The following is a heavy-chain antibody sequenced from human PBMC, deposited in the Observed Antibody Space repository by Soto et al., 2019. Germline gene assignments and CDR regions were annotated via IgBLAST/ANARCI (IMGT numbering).Heavy chain of an antibody. CDR2: MSHSGRI. CDR3: ARDXGSGPNSDFWSGYRYFDF. D-gene: IGHD3-3*01. CDR1: DYSISSGYY. V-gene: IGHV4-38-2*02. Sequence: PSETLSLTCAVSDYSISSGYYWGWIRQPPGKGLQWIGSMSHSGRIYYKASLKSRVTIAGDTSQNQFSLKLRSVTAADTAVYYCARDXGSGPNSDFWSGYRYFDFWVQGILVTVS. J-gene: IGHJ5*01.